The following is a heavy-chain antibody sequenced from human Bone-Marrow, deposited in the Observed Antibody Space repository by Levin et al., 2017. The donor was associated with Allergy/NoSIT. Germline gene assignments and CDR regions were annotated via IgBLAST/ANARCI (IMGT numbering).Heavy chain of an antibody. CDR2: ISWNGGGT. Sequence: GGSLRLSCAASGFTFDDCAMHWVRQVPGKGLEWVSLISWNGGGTYYADSVKGRFIISRDNSKNSLYLQMNGLRPDDTAVYYCAKASSTSDNVLDAWGQGTAVTVSS. CDR1: GFTFDDCA. CDR3: AKASSTSDNVLDA. J-gene: IGHJ6*02. D-gene: IGHD2-2*01. V-gene: IGHV3-43*01.